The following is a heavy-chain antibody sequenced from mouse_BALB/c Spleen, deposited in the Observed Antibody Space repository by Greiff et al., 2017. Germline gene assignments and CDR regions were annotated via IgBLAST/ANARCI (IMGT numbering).Heavy chain of an antibody. Sequence: VQLQQSGAELVRPGALVKLSCKASGFNIKDYYMHWVKQRPEQGLEWIGWIDPENGNTIYDPKFQGKASITADTSSNTAYLQLSSLTSEDTAVYYGARGGRYDDAMDYWGQGTSVTVSS. CDR1: GFNIKDYY. J-gene: IGHJ4*01. CDR3: ARGGRYDDAMDY. D-gene: IGHD2-14*01. V-gene: IGHV14-1*02. CDR2: IDPENGNT.